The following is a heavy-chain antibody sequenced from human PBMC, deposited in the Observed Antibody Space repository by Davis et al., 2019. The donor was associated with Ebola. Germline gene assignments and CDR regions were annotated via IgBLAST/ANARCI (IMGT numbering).Heavy chain of an antibody. CDR3: ARDLSGSAWPD. D-gene: IGHD3-10*01. CDR2: ISWNSGSI. V-gene: IGHV3-9*02. Sequence: SLNTSCASSCFSSDDYAIHWVRHAPGKVLEWVSGISWNSGSIGYADSVNGRITISRDNAKNSLYLRMNSLRDEDTAVYYCARDLSGSAWPDWGQGTLVTVSS. CDR1: CFSSDDYA. J-gene: IGHJ4*02.